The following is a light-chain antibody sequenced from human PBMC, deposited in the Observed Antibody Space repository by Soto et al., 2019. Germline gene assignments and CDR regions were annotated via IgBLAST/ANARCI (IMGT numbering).Light chain of an antibody. CDR2: GTS. CDR1: TGPVTSNYY. V-gene: IGLV7-43*01. J-gene: IGLJ3*02. Sequence: QAVVTQEPSLTXXPGGTVTLTCASSTGPVTSNYYPNWFQQKPGQAPRALIYGTSNKHSWTPARFSGSLLGGKAALTLSGVQPEDEAEYYCLLFFGGAQRLFGGGTKLTVL. CDR3: LLFFGGAQRL.